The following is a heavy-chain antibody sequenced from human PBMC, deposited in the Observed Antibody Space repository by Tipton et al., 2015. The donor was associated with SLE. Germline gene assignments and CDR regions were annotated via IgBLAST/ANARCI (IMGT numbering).Heavy chain of an antibody. CDR1: GFTFSSYA. CDR3: ARKPYSSSSHYFDY. D-gene: IGHD6-6*01. CDR2: ISYDGSNK. Sequence: SLRLSCAASGFTFSSYAMHWVRQAPGKGLEWVAVISYDGSNKYYADSVKGRFTISRDNSKNTLYLQMNSLGAEDTAVYYCARKPYSSSSHYFDYWGQGTLVTVSS. V-gene: IGHV3-30-3*01. J-gene: IGHJ4*02.